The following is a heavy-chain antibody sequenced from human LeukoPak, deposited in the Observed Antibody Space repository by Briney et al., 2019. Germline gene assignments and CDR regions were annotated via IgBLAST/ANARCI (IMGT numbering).Heavy chain of an antibody. V-gene: IGHV3-11*05. J-gene: IGHJ6*02. D-gene: IGHD1-26*01. CDR2: ISSSSSYT. Sequence: GGSLRLSCAASGFTFSDYYMSWIRQAPGKGLEWVSYISSSSSYTNYADSVKGRFTISRDNAKNPLYLQMNSLRAEDTAVYYCARVRRERRLYYYYYGMDVWGQGTTVTVSS. CDR1: GFTFSDYY. CDR3: ARVRRERRLYYYYYGMDV.